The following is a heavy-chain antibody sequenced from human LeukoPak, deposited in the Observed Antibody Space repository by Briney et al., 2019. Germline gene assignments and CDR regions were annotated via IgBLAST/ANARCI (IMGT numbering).Heavy chain of an antibody. V-gene: IGHV4-34*01. J-gene: IGHJ4*02. Sequence: SETLSLTCAVYGGSFSGYYWSWIRQPPGRGLEWIGEINHSGSTNYNPSLKSRVTISVDTPKNQFSLKLSSVTAADTAVYYCARGNNYYGSGSYYRHWGQGTLVTVSS. D-gene: IGHD3-10*01. CDR1: GGSFSGYY. CDR2: INHSGST. CDR3: ARGNNYYGSGSYYRH.